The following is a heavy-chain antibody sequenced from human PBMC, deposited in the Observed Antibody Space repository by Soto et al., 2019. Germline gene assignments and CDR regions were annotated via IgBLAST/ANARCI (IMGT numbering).Heavy chain of an antibody. J-gene: IGHJ6*02. CDR3: ARVSLQYSPGLYYYYGMDV. V-gene: IGHV1-18*04. CDR2: ISAYNGNT. CDR1: GYTFTSYG. Sequence: QVQLVQSGAEVKKPGASVKVSCKASGYTFTSYGISWVRQAPGQGLEWMGWISAYNGNTNYAQKLQGRVTMTTDTTSSTAYMELRSLRSDDTAVYYCARVSLQYSPGLYYYYGMDVWGQGTTVPVSS. D-gene: IGHD5-18*01.